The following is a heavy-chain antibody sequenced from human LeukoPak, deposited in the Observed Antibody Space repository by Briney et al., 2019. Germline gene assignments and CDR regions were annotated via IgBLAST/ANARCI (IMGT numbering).Heavy chain of an antibody. D-gene: IGHD3-10*01. CDR2: ISTSDSTI. V-gene: IGHV3-48*03. J-gene: IGHJ4*02. Sequence: PGGSLRLSCTASGFTFSSYEMNWVRQAPGKGLEWVAYISTSDSTIYYADSVKGRFTISRDNAKNSLYLQMNRMRAEDTAIYYCARDFGYYGSGSYPDCFDYWGQGTLVTVSS. CDR1: GFTFSSYE. CDR3: ARDFGYYGSGSYPDCFDY.